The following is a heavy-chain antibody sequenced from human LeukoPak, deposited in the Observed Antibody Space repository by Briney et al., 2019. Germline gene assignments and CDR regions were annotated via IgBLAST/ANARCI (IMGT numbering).Heavy chain of an antibody. CDR3: ARGQYYDSSGYPKGYNWFDP. CDR2: ISSSSSTI. J-gene: IGHJ5*02. D-gene: IGHD3-22*01. Sequence: GGSLRLSCAASGFTFSSYSMNWVRQAPGKGLEWVSYISSSSSTIYYADSVKGRFTISRDNAKNSLYLQMNSLRAEDTAVYYCARGQYYDSSGYPKGYNWFDPWGQGTLVTVSS. V-gene: IGHV3-48*04. CDR1: GFTFSSYS.